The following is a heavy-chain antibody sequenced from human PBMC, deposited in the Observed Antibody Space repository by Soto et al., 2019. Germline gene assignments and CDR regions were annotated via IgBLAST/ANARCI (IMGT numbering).Heavy chain of an antibody. CDR2: MNPNSGNT. V-gene: IGHV1-8*01. CDR1: GYTFTSYD. Sequence: ASVKVSFKASGYTFTSYDINWVRQATGQGLEWMGWMNPNSGNTGYAQKFQGRVTMTRNTSISTAYMELSSLRSEDTAVYYCARVSDFWSGYPLDYYYYGMDVWGQGTTVTAP. D-gene: IGHD3-3*01. CDR3: ARVSDFWSGYPLDYYYYGMDV. J-gene: IGHJ6*02.